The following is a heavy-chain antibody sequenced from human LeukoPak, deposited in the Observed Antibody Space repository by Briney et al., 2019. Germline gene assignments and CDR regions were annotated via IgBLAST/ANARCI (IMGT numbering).Heavy chain of an antibody. CDR3: AKDPQQQLPQYYLDY. Sequence: PGGSLRLSCAASGFTFSSYAMSWVRQAPGKGLEWVSAISGSGGSTYYADSVKGRFTISRDNSKNTLYLQMNSLRAEATAVYYCAKDPQQQLPQYYLDYWGQGTLVTVSS. V-gene: IGHV3-23*01. CDR2: ISGSGGST. D-gene: IGHD6-13*01. CDR1: GFTFSSYA. J-gene: IGHJ4*02.